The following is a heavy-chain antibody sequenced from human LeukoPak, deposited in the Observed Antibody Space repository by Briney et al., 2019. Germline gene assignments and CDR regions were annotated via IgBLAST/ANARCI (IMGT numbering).Heavy chain of an antibody. CDR1: GFTFSSYS. CDR2: ISSSSSYI. J-gene: IGHJ4*02. V-gene: IGHV3-21*01. CDR3: ARDGHYYDSSGYSVY. Sequence: PGGSLRLSCAASGFTFSSYSMNWVRQAPGKGLEWVSSISSSSSYIYYADSVKGRFTISRDNAKNSLYLQMNSLRAEDTAVYYCARDGHYYDSSGYSVYWGQGTLDTVSS. D-gene: IGHD3-22*01.